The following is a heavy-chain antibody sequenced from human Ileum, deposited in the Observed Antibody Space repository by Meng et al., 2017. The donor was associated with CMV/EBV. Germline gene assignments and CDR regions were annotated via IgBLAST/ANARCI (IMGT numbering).Heavy chain of an antibody. CDR1: CDSISSGDFY. D-gene: IGHD5-12*01. Sequence: QVRLEESGPGLVKPSQTLSLICTVSCDSISSGDFYWTWIRQSPGKGPEWIGYIYYSGSTYYNPSLKSRLTIALDTSKNQFSLRLTSVTDADTGVYYCATEYSASPGWFDPWGQGILVTVSS. J-gene: IGHJ5*02. CDR3: ATEYSASPGWFDP. CDR2: IYYSGST. V-gene: IGHV4-30-4*08.